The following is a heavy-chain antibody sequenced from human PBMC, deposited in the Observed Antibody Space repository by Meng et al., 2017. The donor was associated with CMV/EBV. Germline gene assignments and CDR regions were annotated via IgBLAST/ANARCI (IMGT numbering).Heavy chain of an antibody. CDR1: GFTFSNAW. CDR3: TTDPTEYCSSTSCYNYYYYGMDV. CDR2: IKSKTDGGTT. J-gene: IGHJ6*02. V-gene: IGHV3-15*01. D-gene: IGHD2-2*02. Sequence: GESLKISCAASGFTFSNAWMSWVRQAPGKGLEWVGRIKSKTDGGTTDYAAPVKGRFTISRDDSKNTLYLQMNSLKTEDTAVYYCTTDPTEYCSSTSCYNYYYYGMDVWGQGTTVTV.